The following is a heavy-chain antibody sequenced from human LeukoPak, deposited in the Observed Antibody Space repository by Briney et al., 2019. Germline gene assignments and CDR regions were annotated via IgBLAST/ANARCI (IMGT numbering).Heavy chain of an antibody. J-gene: IGHJ4*02. Sequence: GGSLRLSCAASGFTFSSYGMHWVRQAPGKGLEWVSAISGSGGSTYYADSVKGRFTISRYNSKNTLYLQMNSLRAEDTAVYDCAKGGIAVAGTKFDYWGQGTLVTVSS. CDR1: GFTFSSYG. CDR2: ISGSGGST. V-gene: IGHV3-23*01. D-gene: IGHD6-19*01. CDR3: AKGGIAVAGTKFDY.